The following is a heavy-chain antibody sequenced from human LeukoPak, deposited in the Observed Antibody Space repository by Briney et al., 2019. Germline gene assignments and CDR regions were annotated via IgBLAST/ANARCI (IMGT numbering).Heavy chain of an antibody. CDR2: INHNGNVN. D-gene: IGHD3-16*01. V-gene: IGHV3-7*03. J-gene: IGHJ6*02. CDR3: ARGGGLDV. Sequence: GGSLRLSCAASGFTFSSYAMSWARQAPGKGLEWVASINHNGNVNYYVDSVKGRFTISRDNAKNSLYLQMSNLRAEDTAVYFCARGGGLDVWGQGATVTVSS. CDR1: GFTFSSYA.